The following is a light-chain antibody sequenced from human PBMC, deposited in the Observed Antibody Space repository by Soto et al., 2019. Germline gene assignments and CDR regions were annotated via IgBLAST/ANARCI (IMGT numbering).Light chain of an antibody. J-gene: IGKJ4*01. Sequence: EIVLTQSPATLSLSPGEGATVSCRASQSVSSHLAWYQQKRGQAPRLLIYDASSRASGIPARFSGRGSGTDFTLTISYLEPEDFAIYYCQQRSNWPLTFGGGTKVEIK. CDR3: QQRSNWPLT. CDR1: QSVSSH. V-gene: IGKV3-11*01. CDR2: DAS.